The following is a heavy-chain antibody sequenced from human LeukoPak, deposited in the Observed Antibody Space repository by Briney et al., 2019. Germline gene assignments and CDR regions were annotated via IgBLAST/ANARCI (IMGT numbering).Heavy chain of an antibody. Sequence: SETLSLTCTVSGGSISSYYWSWIRQPPGKGLGWIGYIYYSGSTNYNPSLKSRVTISVDTSKNQFSLKLSSVTAADTAVYYCARDLQYYYGSGSYSMNWFDPWGQGTLVTVSS. CDR2: IYYSGST. CDR3: ARDLQYYYGSGSYSMNWFDP. CDR1: GGSISSYY. D-gene: IGHD3-10*01. V-gene: IGHV4-59*01. J-gene: IGHJ5*02.